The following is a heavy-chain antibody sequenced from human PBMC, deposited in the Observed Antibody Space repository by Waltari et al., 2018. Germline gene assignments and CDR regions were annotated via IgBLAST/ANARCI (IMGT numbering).Heavy chain of an antibody. Sequence: QVQLVESGGGVVQPGGSLRLTCAASGFTFSSNGMHWVRQAPGKGLEWVAFIRSDGSNKYYADSVKGRFTISRDNSKNTLYLQMNSLRTEDAAVYYCAKAGCTSCYNPLVDYWGQGTLVTVSP. D-gene: IGHD2-2*02. CDR2: IRSDGSNK. CDR1: GFTFSSNG. V-gene: IGHV3-30*02. CDR3: AKAGCTSCYNPLVDY. J-gene: IGHJ4*02.